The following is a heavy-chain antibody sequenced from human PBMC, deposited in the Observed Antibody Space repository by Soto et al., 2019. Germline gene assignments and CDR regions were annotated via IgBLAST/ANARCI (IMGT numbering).Heavy chain of an antibody. CDR2: VYYDGGS. CDR1: GGSIDGRY. J-gene: IGHJ6*02. D-gene: IGHD3-10*01. CDR3: VRQGIGNLHGLVDV. V-gene: IGHV4-59*08. Sequence: QVQLQESGPGLVKPSETLSLTCTVSGGSIDGRYCDWIRQPPGKGLEWLGYVYYDGGSSYNPSVKSRLTLSMDTSKSQFSLQLRSVTAADTAVYYCVRQGIGNLHGLVDVWGRGTTVTVSS.